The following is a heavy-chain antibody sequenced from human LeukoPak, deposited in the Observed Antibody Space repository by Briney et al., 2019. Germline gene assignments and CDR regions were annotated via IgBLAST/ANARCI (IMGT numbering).Heavy chain of an antibody. CDR1: GGSFSNYY. CDR2: ITHSGST. CDR3: ARDGEMATIENYFEY. Sequence: PSETLSLTCAVYGGSFSNYYWSWIRQSPGKGLEWIGEITHSGSTDYNPSLKSRVTISVDTSKNQFSLKLSSVTAADTAVYYCARDGEMATIENYFEYWGQGTLVTVSS. V-gene: IGHV4-34*01. J-gene: IGHJ4*02. D-gene: IGHD5-24*01.